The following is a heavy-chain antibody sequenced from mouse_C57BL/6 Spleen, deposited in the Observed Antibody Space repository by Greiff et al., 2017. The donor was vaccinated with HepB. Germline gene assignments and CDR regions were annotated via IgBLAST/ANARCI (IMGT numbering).Heavy chain of an antibody. V-gene: IGHV5-4*01. CDR3: AGGLYYGSSHWYFDV. Sequence: EVQGVESGGGLVKPGGSLKLSCAASGFTFSSYAMSWVRQTPEKRLEWVATISDGGSYTYYPENVKGRCTISRDNAKNNLYLQRIHLTTEDTAMYYCAGGLYYGSSHWYFDVWGTGTTVTVSS. J-gene: IGHJ1*03. CDR2: ISDGGSYT. D-gene: IGHD1-1*01. CDR1: GFTFSSYA.